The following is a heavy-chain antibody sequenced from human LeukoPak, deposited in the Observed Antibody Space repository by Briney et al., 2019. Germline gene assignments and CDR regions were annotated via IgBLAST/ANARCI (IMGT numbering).Heavy chain of an antibody. Sequence: VASVKVSCKASGGTFSSYAISWVRQAPGQGLEWMGGIIPIFGTANYAQKFQGRVTITTDESTSTAYMELSSLRSEDTAVYYCARVGSSSWSNGYDYWGQGTVVTVSS. CDR3: ARVGSSSWSNGYDY. J-gene: IGHJ4*02. CDR2: IIPIFGTA. CDR1: GGTFSSYA. D-gene: IGHD6-13*01. V-gene: IGHV1-69*05.